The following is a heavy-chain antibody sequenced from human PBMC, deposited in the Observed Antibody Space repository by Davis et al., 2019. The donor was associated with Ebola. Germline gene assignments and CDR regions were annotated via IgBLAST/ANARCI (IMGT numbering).Heavy chain of an antibody. D-gene: IGHD3-22*01. CDR1: GYTFTSYG. CDR3: ARVCDSSGYYRYYFDY. V-gene: IGHV1-18*04. CDR2: ISAYNGNT. J-gene: IGHJ4*02. Sequence: ASVQVSCKASGYTFTSYGISWVRQAPGQGLEWMGWISAYNGNTNYAQKLQGRVTMTTDTSTSTAYMELSSLRSEDTAVYYCARVCDSSGYYRYYFDYWGQGTLVTVSS.